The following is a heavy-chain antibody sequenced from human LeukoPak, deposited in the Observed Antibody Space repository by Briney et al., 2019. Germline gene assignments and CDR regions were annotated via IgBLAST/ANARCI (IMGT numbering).Heavy chain of an antibody. CDR1: GGSFSGYY. CDR3: ARDSLGSHAFDI. V-gene: IGHV4-34*01. CDR2: INHCGST. Sequence: PSETLSLTCAVYGGSFSGYYWSWIRQPPGKGLEWIGEINHCGSTNYNPSLKSRVTISVDTSKNQFSLKLSSVTAADTAVYYCARDSLGSHAFDIWGQGTMVTVSS. D-gene: IGHD2-15*01. J-gene: IGHJ3*02.